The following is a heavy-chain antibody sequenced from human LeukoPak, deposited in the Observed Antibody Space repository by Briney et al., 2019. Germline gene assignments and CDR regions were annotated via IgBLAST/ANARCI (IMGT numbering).Heavy chain of an antibody. Sequence: ASVKVSCKASGYSFTSYTINWVRQAPGQGLEWMGWITTYNGTTNYAQKFQGRVTMTTDTSTSTAYMDLRSLRSDDTAVYYCAREYSSGWYYFDYWGQGTLVTVSS. CDR1: GYSFTSYT. CDR2: ITTYNGTT. J-gene: IGHJ4*02. CDR3: AREYSSGWYYFDY. D-gene: IGHD6-19*01. V-gene: IGHV1-18*01.